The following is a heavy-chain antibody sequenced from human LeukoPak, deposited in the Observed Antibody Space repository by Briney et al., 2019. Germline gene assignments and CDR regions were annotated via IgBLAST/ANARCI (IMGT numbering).Heavy chain of an antibody. CDR2: IWYDGSNK. Sequence: GRSLRLSCAASGFTFSTYGMHWVRQAPGKGLEWVSVIWYDGSNKYSADSVKGRFTISRGNSKNTLYLQMSSLRAEDTAVYYCARDARVYSANYAAFDIWGQGTMVAVSS. J-gene: IGHJ3*02. CDR3: ARDARVYSANYAAFDI. D-gene: IGHD4/OR15-4a*01. CDR1: GFTFSTYG. V-gene: IGHV3-33*01.